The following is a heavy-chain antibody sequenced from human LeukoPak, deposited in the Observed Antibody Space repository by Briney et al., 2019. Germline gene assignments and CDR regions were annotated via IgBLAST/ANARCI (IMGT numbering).Heavy chain of an antibody. Sequence: GGSLRLSCAASGFTFSSYTIHWVRQAPGKGLEWVTLISHDGRNKNYADSVKGRFTISRDNSKKTLYLEVNSLRPEDTAVYYCARGSHQDYFGSMAYLFDYWGQGILVTVSS. J-gene: IGHJ4*02. D-gene: IGHD3-10*01. CDR3: ARGSHQDYFGSMAYLFDY. V-gene: IGHV3-30*04. CDR2: ISHDGRNK. CDR1: GFTFSSYT.